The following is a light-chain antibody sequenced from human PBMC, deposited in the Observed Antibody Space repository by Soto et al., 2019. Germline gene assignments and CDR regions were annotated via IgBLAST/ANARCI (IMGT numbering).Light chain of an antibody. Sequence: EIVMTQSPATLSVSPGERATLSCRASQSVSSNLAWYQQNPGQAPRLHIYGASTRATGIPARFSGSGSGTEFTLTISSVQSEDFAVYYCQQYNNWLYTFGQGTKLEIK. CDR1: QSVSSN. CDR3: QQYNNWLYT. V-gene: IGKV3-15*01. J-gene: IGKJ2*01. CDR2: GAS.